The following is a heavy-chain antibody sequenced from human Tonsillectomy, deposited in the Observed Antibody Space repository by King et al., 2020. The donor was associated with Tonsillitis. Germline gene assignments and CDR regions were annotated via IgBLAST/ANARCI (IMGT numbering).Heavy chain of an antibody. D-gene: IGHD6-13*01. CDR2: IKQDESVK. CDR1: GFTFSSYS. CDR3: ARTKTYSTSWGY. J-gene: IGHJ4*02. V-gene: IGHV3-7*01. Sequence: VQLVESGGGLVQPGGSLRLSCAASGFTFSSYSMSWVRQAPGKGLEWVASIKQDESVKYYVESVKGRFTISRDNAKNALYLQMNSLRAEDTALYYCARTKTYSTSWGYWGQGTLVTVSA.